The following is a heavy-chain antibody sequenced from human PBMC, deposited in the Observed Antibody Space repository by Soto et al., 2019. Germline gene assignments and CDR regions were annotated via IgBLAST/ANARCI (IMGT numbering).Heavy chain of an antibody. V-gene: IGHV1-46*01. CDR2: INPNGDRT. Sequence: GASVKVSCKASGYTFTSTWMHWVRQAPGQGLEWMGVINPNGDRTIYAEKFEGRVTFTRDTVATTVNMELTSLTSEDTAVYYCGRDQSGTGYYVDWFDPWGQGTLVTVSS. J-gene: IGHJ5*02. D-gene: IGHD3-10*02. CDR3: GRDQSGTGYYVDWFDP. CDR1: GYTFTSTW.